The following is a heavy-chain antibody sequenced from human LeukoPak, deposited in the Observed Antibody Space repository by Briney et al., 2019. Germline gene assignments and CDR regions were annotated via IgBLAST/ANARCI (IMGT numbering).Heavy chain of an antibody. D-gene: IGHD6-6*01. CDR3: ASGYRLVLACGY. CDR2: INSDGTST. CDR1: GFTFSSYW. J-gene: IGHJ4*02. V-gene: IGHV3-74*01. Sequence: GGSLRLSCAASGFTFSSYWMHWVRQAPGKGLVWVSRINSDGTSTNYADSVKGRFTISRDNAKNTLYLQMNSLRADDTAVYYCASGYRLVLACGYWGQGTLVTVSS.